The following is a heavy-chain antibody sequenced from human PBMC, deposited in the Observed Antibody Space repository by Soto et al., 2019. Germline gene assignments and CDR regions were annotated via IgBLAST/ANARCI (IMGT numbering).Heavy chain of an antibody. D-gene: IGHD3-9*01. CDR3: ARDGSRYDIITGHNWFDS. J-gene: IGHJ5*01. V-gene: IGHV1-69*13. Sequence: ASVKVSCKASGGTFSSYAISWVRQAPGQGLEWMGGIIPIFGTANYAQKFQGRVTITADESTSTAYMELSSLRSEDTAVYYCARDGSRYDIITGHNWFDSWGQGTLVTVSS. CDR2: IIPIFGTA. CDR1: GGTFSSYA.